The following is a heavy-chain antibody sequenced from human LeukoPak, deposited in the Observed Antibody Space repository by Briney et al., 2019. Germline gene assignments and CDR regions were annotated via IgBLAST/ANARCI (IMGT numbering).Heavy chain of an antibody. Sequence: SVKVSCKASGYTFINYHVQWVRRAPGQGPEWMGWINPKSGDTKYAQKFQGRVTMTRDTSTSTAYLRLSSLRPDDTAVYYCVPSSSGYFDYWGQGSLVTVSS. CDR3: VPSSSGYFDY. CDR2: INPKSGDT. CDR1: GYTFINYH. D-gene: IGHD6-6*01. J-gene: IGHJ4*02. V-gene: IGHV1-2*02.